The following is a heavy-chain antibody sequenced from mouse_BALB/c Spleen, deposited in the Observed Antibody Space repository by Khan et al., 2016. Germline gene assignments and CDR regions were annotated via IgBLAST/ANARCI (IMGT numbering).Heavy chain of an antibody. CDR1: GFNIKDTF. V-gene: IGHV14-3*02. CDR3: SIRGAIYYYGSTYGY. J-gene: IGHJ2*01. Sequence: VQLQQSGAELVKPGASVKLSCTASGFNIKDTFMHWVKQRPEQGLEWIGRIDPANGNTRYDPKFQGKATITEDTSSNTAYLQLSSLTFEDTAVYYCSIRGAIYYYGSTYGYWGQGTTLTVSS. CDR2: IDPANGNT. D-gene: IGHD1-1*01.